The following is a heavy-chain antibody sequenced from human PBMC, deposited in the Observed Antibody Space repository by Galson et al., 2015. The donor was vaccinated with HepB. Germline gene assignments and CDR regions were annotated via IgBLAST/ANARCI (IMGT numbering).Heavy chain of an antibody. CDR3: AKGYYYDSSGYFYGERSSWFDP. J-gene: IGHJ5*02. V-gene: IGHV3-30*18. CDR2: ISYDGSNK. Sequence: SLRLSCAASGFTFSSYGMHWVRQAPGKGLEWVAVISYDGSNKYYADSVKGRFTISRDNSKNTLYLQMNSLRAEDTAVYYCAKGYYYDSSGYFYGERSSWFDPWGQGTLVTVSS. D-gene: IGHD3-22*01. CDR1: GFTFSSYG.